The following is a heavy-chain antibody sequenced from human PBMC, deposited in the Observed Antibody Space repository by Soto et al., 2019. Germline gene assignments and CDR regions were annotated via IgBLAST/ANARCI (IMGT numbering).Heavy chain of an antibody. CDR1: GFTFSSFG. D-gene: IGHD2-2*01. CDR2: IWHDGRNK. Sequence: QVQLVESGGGVVQPGRSLRLSCVASGFTFSSFGMHWVRQAPGKGLEWVAVIWHDGRNKYYADFVKGRFTISRDNSKNTLYLQMNSLRAEDTAVYYCASRSPALDYWGQGTLVTVSS. J-gene: IGHJ4*02. CDR3: ASRSPALDY. V-gene: IGHV3-33*01.